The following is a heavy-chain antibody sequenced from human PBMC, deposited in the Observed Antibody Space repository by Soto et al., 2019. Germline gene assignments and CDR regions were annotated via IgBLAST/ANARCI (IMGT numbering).Heavy chain of an antibody. CDR3: ARERCTRTSCHTRGFDI. CDR1: GYRFPSYW. CDR2: IDTADSYV. D-gene: IGHD2-2*02. V-gene: IGHV5-10-1*03. J-gene: IGHJ3*02. Sequence: DVQLVQSGAEVKKPGDSLKVSCKASGYRFPSYWISWLRQLPVKGPEWLGRIDTADSYVNYSPSFHVLVTISVDRAIDTEYLQWSGLKASYTAMYYGARERCTRTSCHTRGFDIWGKGTMITVAA.